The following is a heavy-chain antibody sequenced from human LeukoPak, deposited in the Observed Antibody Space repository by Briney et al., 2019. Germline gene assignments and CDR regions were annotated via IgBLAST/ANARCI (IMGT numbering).Heavy chain of an antibody. D-gene: IGHD1-14*01. CDR2: MYYSGST. J-gene: IGHJ4*02. CDR1: GGSINSYY. V-gene: IGHV4-59*01. Sequence: PSETLSLTCTVSGGSINSYYWSWIRQSPGKGLEWIGHMYYSGSTNYNPSLKNRVTISVDTSKNQFSLKLNSVTAADTAVYYCAREDNASGGFDYWGQGTLVTVSS. CDR3: AREDNASGGFDY.